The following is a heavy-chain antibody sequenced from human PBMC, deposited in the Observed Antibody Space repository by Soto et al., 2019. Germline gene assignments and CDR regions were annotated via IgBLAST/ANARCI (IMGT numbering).Heavy chain of an antibody. V-gene: IGHV4-31*03. CDR1: GGSISSGGYY. CDR3: ARFGRYGVVAATPYYYGMDV. D-gene: IGHD2-15*01. Sequence: QVQLQESGPGLVKPSQTLSLTCTVSGGSISSGGYYWSWIRQHPGKGLEWIGYIYYSGSTYYNPSLKSRVTLTVDKSKDQFSLKVSSVTGAGTAVYYCARFGRYGVVAATPYYYGMDVWGQGTTVTVSS. J-gene: IGHJ6*02. CDR2: IYYSGST.